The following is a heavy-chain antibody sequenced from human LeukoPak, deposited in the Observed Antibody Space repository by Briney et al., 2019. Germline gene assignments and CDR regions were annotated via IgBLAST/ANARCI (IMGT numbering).Heavy chain of an antibody. Sequence: PGGSLRLSCAASGFTFSSYAMSWVRQAPGKGLEWVSAISGSGGSTYYADSVEGRFTISRDNSKNTLYLQMNSLRAEDTAVYYCAKDLGLMVRGDFDYWGQGTLVTVSS. CDR1: GFTFSSYA. J-gene: IGHJ4*02. CDR2: ISGSGGST. V-gene: IGHV3-23*01. CDR3: AKDLGLMVRGDFDY. D-gene: IGHD3-10*01.